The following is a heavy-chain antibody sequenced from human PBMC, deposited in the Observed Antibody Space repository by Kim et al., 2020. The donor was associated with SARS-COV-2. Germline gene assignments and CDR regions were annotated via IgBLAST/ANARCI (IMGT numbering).Heavy chain of an antibody. Sequence: GGSLRLSCAASGFTFSSYAMSWVRQAPGKGLEWVSAISGSGGSTYYADSVKGRFTISRDNSKNTLYLQMNSLRAEDTAVYYCAFPSPYYYGSGSYYNYYYYGMDVWGQGTTVTVSS. CDR2: ISGSGGST. CDR3: AFPSPYYYGSGSYYNYYYYGMDV. J-gene: IGHJ6*02. CDR1: GFTFSSYA. V-gene: IGHV3-23*01. D-gene: IGHD3-10*01.